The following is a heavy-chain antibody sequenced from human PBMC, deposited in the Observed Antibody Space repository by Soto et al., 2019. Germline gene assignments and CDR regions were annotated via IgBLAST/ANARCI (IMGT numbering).Heavy chain of an antibody. CDR1: GFTFRSYD. Sequence: QVQLVEPGGGVVQPGRSLRLSCAASGFTFRSYDMHWVRQAPGKGLEWVAVIWYDGSNKYYVDSVKGRFTISRDNSKNTLYLQMNSLRAEDTAVYYCAREIKHVAFDIWGQGTMVTVAS. J-gene: IGHJ3*02. CDR2: IWYDGSNK. CDR3: AREIKHVAFDI. V-gene: IGHV3-33*01.